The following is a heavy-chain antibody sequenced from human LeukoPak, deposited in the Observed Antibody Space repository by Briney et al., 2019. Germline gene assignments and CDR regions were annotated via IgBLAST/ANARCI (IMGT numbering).Heavy chain of an antibody. CDR3: ARADFYGSGSHPPGGFDY. Sequence: PGGSLRLSCAASGFTLSTYAMHWVRQAPGEGLEWVAVMSYDGSDTYYADSVKGRFTISRDSSKNTLYPQMTSLRAEDTAVYYCARADFYGSGSHPPGGFDYWGQGTLVTVSS. CDR1: GFTLSTYA. CDR2: MSYDGSDT. J-gene: IGHJ4*02. V-gene: IGHV3-30*04. D-gene: IGHD3-10*01.